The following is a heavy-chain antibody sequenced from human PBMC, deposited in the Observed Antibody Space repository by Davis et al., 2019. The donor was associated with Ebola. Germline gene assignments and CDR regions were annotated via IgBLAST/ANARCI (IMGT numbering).Heavy chain of an antibody. CDR1: GGSISSSSYY. V-gene: IGHV4-39*01. J-gene: IGHJ4*02. D-gene: IGHD3-10*01. Sequence: SETLSLTCTVSGGSISSSSYYWGWIRQPPGKGLEWIGSIYYSGSTYYNPSLKSRVTISVDTSKNQFSLKLSSVTAADTAVYYCARRVHGSGSYYKSKPFDYWGQGTLVTVSS. CDR3: ARRVHGSGSYYKSKPFDY. CDR2: IYYSGST.